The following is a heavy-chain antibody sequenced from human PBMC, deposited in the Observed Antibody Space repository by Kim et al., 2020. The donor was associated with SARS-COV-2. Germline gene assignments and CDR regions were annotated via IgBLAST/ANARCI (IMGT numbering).Heavy chain of an antibody. CDR3: AREREYCGDDCYSGLDI. Sequence: VKGRFTISRNNAKNSPYLQMDSLRDEDTAVYYCAREREYCGDDCYSGLDIWGQGTMVTVSS. V-gene: IGHV3-48*02. J-gene: IGHJ3*02. D-gene: IGHD2-21*02.